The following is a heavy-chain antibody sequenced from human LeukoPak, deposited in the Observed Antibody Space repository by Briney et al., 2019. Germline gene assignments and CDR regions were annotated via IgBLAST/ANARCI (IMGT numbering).Heavy chain of an antibody. D-gene: IGHD3-10*01. CDR3: AKDGGSGSYTPYYYYMDV. CDR1: GFTFSSYG. V-gene: IGHV3-30*02. J-gene: IGHJ6*03. Sequence: TGGSLRLSCAASGFTFSSYGMHWVRQAPGKGLEWVAFIRYDGSNKYYADSVKGRFTTSRDNSKNTLYLQMNSLRAEDTAVYYCAKDGGSGSYTPYYYYMDVWGKGTTVTVSS. CDR2: IRYDGSNK.